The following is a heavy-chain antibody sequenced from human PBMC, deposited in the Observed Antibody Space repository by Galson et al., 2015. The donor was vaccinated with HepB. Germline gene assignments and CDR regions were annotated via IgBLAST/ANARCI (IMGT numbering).Heavy chain of an antibody. CDR3: GISLWSGYYTSPFDY. V-gene: IGHV5-51*01. D-gene: IGHD3-3*01. CDR1: GYDFTNSW. CDR2: TFPGDSDT. Sequence: QSGADVKKPGESLKISCKGSGYDFTNSWIGWVRQVPGNGLEWMGTTFPGDSDTRYNPSFQGQITISADTSINTAYLQWTSLKASDSGTYYCGISLWSGYYTSPFDYWSPGSLVTVSS. J-gene: IGHJ4*02.